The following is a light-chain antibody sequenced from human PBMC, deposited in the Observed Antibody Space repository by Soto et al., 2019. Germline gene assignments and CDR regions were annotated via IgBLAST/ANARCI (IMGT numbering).Light chain of an antibody. J-gene: IGKJ4*01. V-gene: IGKV1-39*01. CDR2: GAS. Sequence: DIQMTQSPSSLSASVGDRVTITCRASQHIGTYLNWYRQKPGEAPEVLIYGASNLEDGVSSRFSGSGSGTEFSLTIDSLQSEDFATYFCQPSSSITFGAGTRVEI. CDR1: QHIGTY. CDR3: QPSSSIT.